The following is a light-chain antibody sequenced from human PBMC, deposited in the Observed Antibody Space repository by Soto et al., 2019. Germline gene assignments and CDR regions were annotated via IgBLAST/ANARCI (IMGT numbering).Light chain of an antibody. J-gene: IGLJ2*01. CDR3: SSCGGDNNLR. CDR1: SSDVGGYDY. CDR2: GVT. V-gene: IGLV2-8*01. Sequence: QSALTQPPSASGSPGQSVTISCTGTSSDVGGYDYVSWYQQHPGEAPKLIIYGVTERPPGVPERFSGSKSGTTASLTVSGLQAEDEADYYCSSCGGDNNLRFGGGTKLTVL.